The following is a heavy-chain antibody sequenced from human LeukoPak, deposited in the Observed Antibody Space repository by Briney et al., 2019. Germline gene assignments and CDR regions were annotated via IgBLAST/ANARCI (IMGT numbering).Heavy chain of an antibody. CDR3: ATTNNWRFGY. Sequence: GGSLRLSCAASGFTFSSYEMNWVRQAPGKGLEWVSYISSSGSTIYYADSVKGRFTISRDNAENSLYLQMNTLTTEDTAVYYCATTNNWRFGYWGQGTLVTVSS. CDR2: ISSSGSTI. V-gene: IGHV3-48*03. D-gene: IGHD1-20*01. J-gene: IGHJ4*02. CDR1: GFTFSSYE.